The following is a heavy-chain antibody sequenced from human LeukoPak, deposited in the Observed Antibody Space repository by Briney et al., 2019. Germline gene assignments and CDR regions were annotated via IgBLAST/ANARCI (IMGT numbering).Heavy chain of an antibody. CDR3: AREGGLTEGGFDY. J-gene: IGHJ4*02. V-gene: IGHV3-21*01. CDR2: ISSSSSFI. Sequence: PGGSLRLSCAASGFTFSSYSMNWIRQAPGKGLEWVSSISSSSSFIYSADSVKGRFTISRDNAKNSLNLQMNSLRAEDTAVYYCAREGGLTEGGFDYWGQGTLVTVS. D-gene: IGHD1-14*01. CDR1: GFTFSSYS.